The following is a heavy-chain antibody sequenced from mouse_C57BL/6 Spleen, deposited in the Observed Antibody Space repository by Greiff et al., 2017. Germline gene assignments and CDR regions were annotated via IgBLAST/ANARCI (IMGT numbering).Heavy chain of an antibody. CDR2: IYPGAGDT. J-gene: IGHJ2*01. Sequence: VQLQQSGAELVKPGASVKISCKASGYAFSSYWMNWVKQRPGKGLEWIGQIYPGAGDTNYNGKFKGKATLTADKSSSTAYMQLSSLTSEDSAVYFCARIGDYDVPFDDWGQGTTLTVSS. CDR3: ARIGDYDVPFDD. V-gene: IGHV1-80*01. D-gene: IGHD2-4*01. CDR1: GYAFSSYW.